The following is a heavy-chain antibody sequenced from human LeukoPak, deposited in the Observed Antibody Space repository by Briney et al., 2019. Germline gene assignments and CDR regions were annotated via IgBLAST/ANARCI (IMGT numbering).Heavy chain of an antibody. CDR3: ARGERDYGDYGY. CDR2: IYYSGST. D-gene: IGHD4-17*01. V-gene: IGHV4-39*07. CDR1: GGSISSSSYY. Sequence: SETLSLTCTVSGGSISSSSYYWGWIRQPPGKGLEWIGSIYYSGSTYYNPSLKSRVTISVDTSKNQFSLKLSSVTAADTAVYYCARGERDYGDYGYWGQGTLVTVSS. J-gene: IGHJ4*02.